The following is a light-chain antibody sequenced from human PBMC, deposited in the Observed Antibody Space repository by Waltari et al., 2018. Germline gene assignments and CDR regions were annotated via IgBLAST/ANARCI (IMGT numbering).Light chain of an antibody. Sequence: QSALTQPASVSGSPGQSITISCYGTSSDIGFYNYVSWYQHHPGQSPKLMIYDVSQRPSGVSDLFSGSKSGNTASLTISGLQAEDEADYYCNSYTGSSSWVFGGGTKVTVL. CDR1: SSDIGFYNY. V-gene: IGLV2-14*03. J-gene: IGLJ3*02. CDR2: DVS. CDR3: NSYTGSSSWV.